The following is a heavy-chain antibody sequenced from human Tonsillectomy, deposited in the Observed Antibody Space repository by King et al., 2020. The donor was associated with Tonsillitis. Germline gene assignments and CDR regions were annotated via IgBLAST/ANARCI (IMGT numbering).Heavy chain of an antibody. V-gene: IGHV3-30*04. CDR1: GFTFSSYA. CDR2: ISYDGSNK. D-gene: IGHD3-22*01. J-gene: IGHJ4*02. Sequence: VQLVESGGGVVQPGRSLRLSCAASGFTFSSYAMHWVRQAPGKGLEWVAVISYDGSNKYYADSVRGRFTISRDNSKNTLYLQMNSLRAEDTAVYCCARGGYYDSSGYTFGDYWGQGTLVTVS. CDR3: ARGGYYDSSGYTFGDY.